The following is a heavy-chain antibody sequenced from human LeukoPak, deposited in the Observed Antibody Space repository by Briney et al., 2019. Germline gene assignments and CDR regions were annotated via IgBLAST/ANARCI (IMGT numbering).Heavy chain of an antibody. CDR1: GGSFSGYY. D-gene: IGHD2-15*01. CDR2: INHSGST. Sequence: PSETLSLTCAVYGGSFSGYYWSWIRQPPGKGLEWIGEINHSGSTNYNPSLKRRVTISVDTSKNQFSLKLSSVTAADTAVYYCARAGAWSLFYWGQGTLVTVSS. J-gene: IGHJ4*02. V-gene: IGHV4-34*01. CDR3: ARAGAWSLFY.